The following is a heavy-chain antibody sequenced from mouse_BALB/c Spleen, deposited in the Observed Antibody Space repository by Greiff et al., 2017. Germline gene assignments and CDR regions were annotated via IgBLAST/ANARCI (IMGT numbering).Heavy chain of an antibody. CDR1: GYSITSGYY. J-gene: IGHJ2*01. D-gene: IGHD1-1*01. CDR2: ISYDGSN. V-gene: IGHV3-6*02. CDR3: ARGEYYGYVDY. Sequence: EVQLVESGPGLVKPSQSLSLTCSVTGYSITSGYYWNWIRQFPGNKLEWMGYISYDGSNNYNPSLKNRISITRDTSKNQFFLKLNSVTTEDTATYYCARGEYYGYVDYWGQGTTLTVSS.